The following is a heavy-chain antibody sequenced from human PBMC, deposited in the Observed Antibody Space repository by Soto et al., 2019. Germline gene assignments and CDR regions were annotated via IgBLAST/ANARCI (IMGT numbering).Heavy chain of an antibody. Sequence: QVQLQESGPGLAKPSETLSLTCTVSGASITSSYWSWIRQSPGKGLEWIGYVYYSGSTNYNPSLKSRVTISVDTSKNQFSLKLSSVTAADTAVYYCARGYYDSSGQSNTFDIWGQGTMVTVSS. V-gene: IGHV4-59*01. CDR2: VYYSGST. J-gene: IGHJ3*02. D-gene: IGHD3-22*01. CDR1: GASITSSY. CDR3: ARGYYDSSGQSNTFDI.